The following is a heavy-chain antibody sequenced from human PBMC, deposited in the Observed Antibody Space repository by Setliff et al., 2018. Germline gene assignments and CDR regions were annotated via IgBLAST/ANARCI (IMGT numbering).Heavy chain of an antibody. D-gene: IGHD3-3*01. V-gene: IGHV3-7*01. J-gene: IGHJ3*02. CDR3: AKENDFWSGYAFDI. CDR2: IKQDGSEK. Sequence: WIRQPPGKGLEWVAKIKQDGSEKYYLDSVKGRFTISRDNAKNSPYLQLNSLTAEDTAVYYCAKENDFWSGYAFDIWGQGTMVTVSS.